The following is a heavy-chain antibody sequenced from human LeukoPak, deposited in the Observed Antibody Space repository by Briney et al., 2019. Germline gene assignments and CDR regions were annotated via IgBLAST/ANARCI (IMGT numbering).Heavy chain of an antibody. CDR2: ISGSGNTK. D-gene: IGHD1-7*01. Sequence: GGSLRLSCAASGFIFSSYEMTWVRQAPGKGLEWVSYISGSGNTKYYADSVTGRFTISRDKAKNSMYLQMNSLRAEDTAVYYCARTLAGTTSFHYGMDVWGQGTTVTVSS. J-gene: IGHJ6*02. CDR3: ARTLAGTTSFHYGMDV. CDR1: GFIFSSYE. V-gene: IGHV3-48*03.